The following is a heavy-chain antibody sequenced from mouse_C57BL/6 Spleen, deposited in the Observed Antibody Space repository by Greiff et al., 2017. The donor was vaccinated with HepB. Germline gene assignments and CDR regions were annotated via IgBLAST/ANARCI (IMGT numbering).Heavy chain of an antibody. J-gene: IGHJ3*01. Sequence: QVQLQQSGAELVKPGASVKLPCKASGYTFTSYWMQWVKQRPGQGLEWIGEIDPSDSYTNYNQKFKGKATLTVDTSSSTAYMQLSSLTSEDSAVYYCARRGYYYGSSYDWAYWGQGTLVTVSA. D-gene: IGHD1-1*01. CDR2: IDPSDSYT. V-gene: IGHV1-50*01. CDR1: GYTFTSYW. CDR3: ARRGYYYGSSYDWAY.